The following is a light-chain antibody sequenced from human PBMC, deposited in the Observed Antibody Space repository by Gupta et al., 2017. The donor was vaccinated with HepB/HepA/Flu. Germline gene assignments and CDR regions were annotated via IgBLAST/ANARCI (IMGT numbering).Light chain of an antibody. V-gene: IGKV6-21*01. CDR1: QGIGSN. J-gene: IGKJ1*01. CDR2: YAS. CDR3: QQSSSLPWT. Sequence: DIVLTQSPDFQSVTPKEKVTITCRANQGIGSNLHWFQQKPDQSPKLLIKYASQSFSGVPSRFSGSGSGTDFTLTINSLEAEDAATYYCQQSSSLPWTFGQGTKVEIK.